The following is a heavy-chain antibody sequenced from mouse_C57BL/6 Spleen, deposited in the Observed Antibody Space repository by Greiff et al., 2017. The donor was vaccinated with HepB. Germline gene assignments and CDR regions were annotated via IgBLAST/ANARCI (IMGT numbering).Heavy chain of an antibody. J-gene: IGHJ2*01. V-gene: IGHV1-22*01. CDR2: INPNNGGT. Sequence: EVQLQQSGPELVKPGASVKKSCKASGYTFTDYNMHWVKQSHGKSLEWIGYINPNNGGTSYNQKFKGKATLTVNKSSSTAYMELRSLTSEDSAVYYCARFPITTVVATDFDYWGQGTTLTVSS. CDR3: ARFPITTVVATDFDY. CDR1: GYTFTDYN. D-gene: IGHD1-1*01.